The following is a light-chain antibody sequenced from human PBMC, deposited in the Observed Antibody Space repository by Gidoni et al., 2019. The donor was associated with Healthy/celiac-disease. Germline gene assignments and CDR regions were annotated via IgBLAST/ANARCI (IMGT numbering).Light chain of an antibody. J-gene: IGKJ3*01. Sequence: AIQMTQSPASLSASVGDRVTITCRASQGIRNDLGWYQQKPGKAPKLLIYAASSLQSGVPSRFSGSGSGTDFTLTISSLQPEDFATYYCLQDYNYPFTFGPXTKVDIK. CDR2: AAS. CDR1: QGIRND. CDR3: LQDYNYPFT. V-gene: IGKV1-6*01.